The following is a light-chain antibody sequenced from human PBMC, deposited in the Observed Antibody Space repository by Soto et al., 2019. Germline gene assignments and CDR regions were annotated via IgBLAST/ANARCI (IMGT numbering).Light chain of an antibody. Sequence: QLVLTQSSSASASLGSSVKLTCTVSSGHSSYIIAWHQQQPGKAPRYLMKLEGSGSYNKGSGVPDRFSGSSSGADRYLTISNLQFEDEADYYCETWDSNTRVFGGGTQLTVL. V-gene: IGLV4-60*02. CDR2: LEGSGSY. J-gene: IGLJ3*02. CDR1: SGHSSYI. CDR3: ETWDSNTRV.